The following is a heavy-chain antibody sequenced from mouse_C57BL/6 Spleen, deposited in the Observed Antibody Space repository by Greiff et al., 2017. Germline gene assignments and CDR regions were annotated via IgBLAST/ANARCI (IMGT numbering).Heavy chain of an antibody. D-gene: IGHD1-1*01. J-gene: IGHJ3*01. V-gene: IGHV5-17*01. Sequence: EVKVVESGGGLVKPGGSLKLSCAASGFTFSDYGMHWVRQAPEKGLEWVAYISSGSSTIYYADTVKGRFTISRDNAKNTLFLQMTSLRSEDTAMYYCARGNSSPFAYWGQGTLVTVSA. CDR2: ISSGSSTI. CDR3: ARGNSSPFAY. CDR1: GFTFSDYG.